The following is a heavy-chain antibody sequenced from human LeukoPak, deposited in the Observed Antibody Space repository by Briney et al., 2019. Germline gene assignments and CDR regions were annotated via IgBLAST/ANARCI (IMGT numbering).Heavy chain of an antibody. J-gene: IGHJ3*02. D-gene: IGHD3-22*01. V-gene: IGHV1-18*01. CDR3: ARDTWYYYDSSGYNAFDI. Sequence: GASVKVSCKASGYTFTSYGICWVRQAPGQGLEWMGWISAYNGNTNYAQKLQGRVTMTTDTSTSTAYMELRSLRSDDTAVYYCARDTWYYYDSSGYNAFDIWGQGTMVTVSS. CDR2: ISAYNGNT. CDR1: GYTFTSYG.